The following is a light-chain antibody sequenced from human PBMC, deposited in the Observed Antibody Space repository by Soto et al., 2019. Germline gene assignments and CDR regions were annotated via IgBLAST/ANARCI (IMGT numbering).Light chain of an antibody. CDR2: GAS. CDR3: QQYNNWPPT. J-gene: IGKJ1*01. CDR1: QSFSSN. Sequence: IVLTQSPGTLSLSPGERGALSCRASQSFSSNYVAWYQQKPGQAPRLLIYGASTRATGIPARFSGSGSGTEFTLTISSLQSEDFAVYYCQQYNNWPPTFGQGTKVDIK. V-gene: IGKV3-15*01.